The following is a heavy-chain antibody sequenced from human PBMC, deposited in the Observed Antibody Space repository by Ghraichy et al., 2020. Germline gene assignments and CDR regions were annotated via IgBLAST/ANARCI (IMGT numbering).Heavy chain of an antibody. D-gene: IGHD3-3*01. V-gene: IGHV4-30-2*01. J-gene: IGHJ6*02. CDR2: FYYSGSA. CDR1: GGSVATDPYS. CDR3: AILASNGVDV. Sequence: SLNISCSVSGGSVATDPYSWTWVRQPAGKGLEWIGYFYYSGSAFTNPSLQSRVAISVDRSRNQFSLKLSSVSAADTAIYYCAILASNGVDVWGPGTTVTVSS.